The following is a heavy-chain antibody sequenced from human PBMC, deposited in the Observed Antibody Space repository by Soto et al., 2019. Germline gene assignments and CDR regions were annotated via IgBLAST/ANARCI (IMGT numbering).Heavy chain of an antibody. CDR1: GQSFSGHT. Sequence: QVQLQQWGAGLLKPSETLSLTCAVYGQSFSGHTWSWIRQSPGKGLEWIGEISQSGSTYYNPSLKIRVTTSADTSKNQFSLTRNSVTAADTGVFYCARGSGIAVIPGELEDVHYDYWGQGTLVSVSS. J-gene: IGHJ4*02. CDR3: ARGSGIAVIPGELEDVHYDY. V-gene: IGHV4-34*01. D-gene: IGHD2-2*01. CDR2: ISQSGST.